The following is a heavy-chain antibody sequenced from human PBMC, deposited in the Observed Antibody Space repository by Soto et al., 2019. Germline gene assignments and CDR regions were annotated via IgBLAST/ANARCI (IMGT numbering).Heavy chain of an antibody. Sequence: PGESLKISCKGSGYSFTSYWIGWVRQMPGKGLEWMGIIYPGDSDTRYSPSFQGQVTISADKSISTAYLQWSSLKASDTAMYYCARHVRGYSYGHGMDVWGQGTTVTVSS. J-gene: IGHJ6*02. V-gene: IGHV5-51*01. D-gene: IGHD5-18*01. CDR3: ARHVRGYSYGHGMDV. CDR1: GYSFTSYW. CDR2: IYPGDSDT.